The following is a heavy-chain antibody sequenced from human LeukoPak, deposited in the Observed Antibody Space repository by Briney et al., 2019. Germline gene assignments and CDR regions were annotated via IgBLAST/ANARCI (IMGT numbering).Heavy chain of an antibody. V-gene: IGHV3-30-3*01. CDR1: GFTFSSYA. CDR2: ISYDGSNK. J-gene: IGHJ4*02. Sequence: PGGSLRLSCAASGFTFSSYAMHWVRQAPGKGLEWVAVISYDGSNKYYADSVKGRFTISRDNSKNTLYLQMNSLRAEDTAVYYCARRSGARESYFDYWGQGTLVTVSS. D-gene: IGHD7-27*01. CDR3: ARRSGARESYFDY.